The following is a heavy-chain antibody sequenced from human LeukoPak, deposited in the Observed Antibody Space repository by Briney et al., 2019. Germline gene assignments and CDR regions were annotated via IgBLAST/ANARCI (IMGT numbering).Heavy chain of an antibody. D-gene: IGHD6-25*01. V-gene: IGHV6-1*01. J-gene: IGHJ4*02. CDR2: TYYRSKWYN. CDR1: GDSDSSKSAD. CDR3: VRVFSSGSWDGRGYYIDY. Sequence: SQTLSHTFAITGDSDSSKSADWNWTRQSPSRGLEWLGRTYYRSKWYNDYAVSVKSRISINPDTAKNQISLQLNSVTPEDTAVYYCVRVFSSGSWDGRGYYIDYWGPKTLVTVSS.